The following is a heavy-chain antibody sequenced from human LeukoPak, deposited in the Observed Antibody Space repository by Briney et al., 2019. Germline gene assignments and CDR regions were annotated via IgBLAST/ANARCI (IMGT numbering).Heavy chain of an antibody. CDR1: GLTFSNYA. D-gene: IGHD3-10*01. Sequence: GGSLRLSCAASGLTFSNYAMSWVRQAPGKGLEWVSALSGSGDNTYYADSVKGRFTISRDNSKNTLYLQMNSLRAEDTALYYWARPASRGVGRYFDLWGRGSLVTVSS. J-gene: IGHJ2*01. CDR3: ARPASRGVGRYFDL. V-gene: IGHV3-23*01. CDR2: LSGSGDNT.